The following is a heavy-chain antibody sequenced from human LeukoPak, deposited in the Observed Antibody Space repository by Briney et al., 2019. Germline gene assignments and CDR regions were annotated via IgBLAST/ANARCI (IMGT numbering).Heavy chain of an antibody. Sequence: ESLKISSGGSGGSFTKIWISWWRQLPGKGLELLGIFNPAVSDTRYSPSFQGQVTISADKSISTAYLQWSRLKTSDTAMYYCARLPHCGSDCYPNWFDSCGQGNLVTVSS. CDR1: GGSFTKIW. V-gene: IGHV5-51*01. CDR2: FNPAVSDT. J-gene: IGHJ5*01. CDR3: ARLPHCGSDCYPNWFDS. D-gene: IGHD2-21*02.